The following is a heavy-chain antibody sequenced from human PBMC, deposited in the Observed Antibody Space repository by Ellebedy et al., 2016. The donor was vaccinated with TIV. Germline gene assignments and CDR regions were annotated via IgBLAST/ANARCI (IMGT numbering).Heavy chain of an antibody. CDR1: GGSISSSSSY. CDR2: IYNSGST. V-gene: IGHV4-30-4*08. Sequence: MPSETLSLTCTVSGGSISSSSSYWGWIRQPPGKGLEWIGYIYNSGSTYYNPSLKSRVTISVDTSKNQFSLKLSSVTAADTAVYFCARHRYYDFWGVSYTAHYAMDLWGPGTSVTVSS. CDR3: ARHRYYDFWGVSYTAHYAMDL. J-gene: IGHJ6*02. D-gene: IGHD3-3*01.